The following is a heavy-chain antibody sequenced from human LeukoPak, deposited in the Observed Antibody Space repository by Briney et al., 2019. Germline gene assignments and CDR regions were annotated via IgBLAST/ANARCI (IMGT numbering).Heavy chain of an antibody. CDR2: INTDGSST. J-gene: IGHJ3*02. V-gene: IGHV3-74*01. CDR1: GFTFGNYW. Sequence: PGRSLRLSCAASGFTFGNYWMHWVRQAPGKGLVWVSRINTDGSSTNYADSVKGRFTISRDNAKKTLYLQMNSLTAEDTAVYYCARDFLNAIDIWGQGTMVTVSS. D-gene: IGHD2/OR15-2a*01. CDR3: ARDFLNAIDI.